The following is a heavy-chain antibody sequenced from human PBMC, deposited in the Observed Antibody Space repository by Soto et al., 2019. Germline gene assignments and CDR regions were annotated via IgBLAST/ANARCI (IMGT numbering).Heavy chain of an antibody. Sequence: SETLSLTCAVYGGSFSGYYWSWIRQPPGKGLEWIGEINHSGSTNYNPSLKSRVTISVDTSKNQFSLKLSSVTAADTAVYYCARVPPRIAAAGRRAFDIWGQGTMVTVSS. CDR3: ARVPPRIAAAGRRAFDI. J-gene: IGHJ3*02. CDR2: INHSGST. CDR1: GGSFSGYY. D-gene: IGHD6-13*01. V-gene: IGHV4-34*01.